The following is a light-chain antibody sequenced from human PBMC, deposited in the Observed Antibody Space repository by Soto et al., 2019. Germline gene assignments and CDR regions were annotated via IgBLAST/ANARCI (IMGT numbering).Light chain of an antibody. J-gene: IGKJ2*03. Sequence: DIQMTQSPSSVSASLGDTVTITCRASQDINVYLNWYQQKPGEVPKLLIYSGSNLHSGVPSRFTGSGSETDFTLTIRSLQPEDFATYYCQHAYVAPYSFGQGTKVDI. CDR3: QHAYVAPYS. CDR2: SGS. CDR1: QDINVY. V-gene: IGKV1-39*01.